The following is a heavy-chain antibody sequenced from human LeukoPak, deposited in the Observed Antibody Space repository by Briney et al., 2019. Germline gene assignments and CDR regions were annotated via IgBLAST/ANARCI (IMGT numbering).Heavy chain of an antibody. J-gene: IGHJ4*02. CDR2: IRSQSYGGTT. CDR1: GFTFGDYV. V-gene: IGHV3-49*04. Sequence: GGSLRLSCTTSGFTFGDYVMTWVRQAPGKGLEWVGFIRSQSYGGTTQYAASLKGRFVITRDDSKSTAYLQMNSLKSEDTATYFCSRGRLGLAGYYFDYWGQGTLVTVSS. CDR3: SRGRLGLAGYYFDY. D-gene: IGHD3/OR15-3a*01.